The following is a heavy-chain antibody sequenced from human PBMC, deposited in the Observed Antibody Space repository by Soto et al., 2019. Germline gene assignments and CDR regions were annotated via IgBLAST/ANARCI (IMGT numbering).Heavy chain of an antibody. J-gene: IGHJ3*02. Sequence: GASVKVSCKVSGYTLTELSMHWVRQAPGKGLEWMGGFDPEGGETIYAQKFQGRVTMTEDTSTDTAYMELSSLRSEDTAVYYCATDQGLVQDAFDIWGQGTMVTVSS. D-gene: IGHD6-19*01. CDR1: GYTLTELS. CDR2: FDPEGGET. V-gene: IGHV1-24*01. CDR3: ATDQGLVQDAFDI.